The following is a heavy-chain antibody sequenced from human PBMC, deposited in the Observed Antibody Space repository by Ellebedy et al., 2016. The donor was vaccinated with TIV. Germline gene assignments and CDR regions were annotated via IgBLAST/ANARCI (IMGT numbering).Heavy chain of an antibody. CDR1: GYTFTNYD. CDR2: MNPDSANT. Sequence: ASVKVSXKASGYTFTNYDINWVRQAPGQGLECMGWMNPDSANTGYALKFQGRVTMTSATSISTAYMGLSSLTSEDTAVYYCVRGRVRGVPDFDYWGQGTLVTVSS. V-gene: IGHV1-8*01. J-gene: IGHJ4*02. D-gene: IGHD3-10*01. CDR3: VRGRVRGVPDFDY.